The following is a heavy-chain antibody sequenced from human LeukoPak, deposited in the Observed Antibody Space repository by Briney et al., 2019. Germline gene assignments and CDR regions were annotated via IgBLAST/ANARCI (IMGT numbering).Heavy chain of an antibody. CDR3: ARAAAGISHFDY. V-gene: IGHV3-9*03. D-gene: IGHD6-13*01. CDR1: GFTFDDYA. Sequence: PGRSLRLSCAASGFTFDDYAMHWVRQAPGKGLEWVSGISWNSGSIGYADSVTGRFTIARDNAKNSLYLQMNSLRAEDMALYYCARAAAGISHFDYWDQGTLVTVSS. CDR2: ISWNSGSI. J-gene: IGHJ4*02.